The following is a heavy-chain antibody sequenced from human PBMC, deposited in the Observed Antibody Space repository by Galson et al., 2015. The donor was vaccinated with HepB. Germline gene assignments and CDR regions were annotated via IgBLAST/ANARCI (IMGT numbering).Heavy chain of an antibody. CDR2: ISYDGSNK. CDR3: AKGGEDVRNLDT. CDR1: GFTFSSYG. Sequence: SLRLSCAASGFTFSSYGMHWVRQAPGKGLEWVAVISYDGSNKYYADSVKGRFTISRDNSKNTLYLQMNSLRAEDTAVYYCAKGGEDVRNLDTWGQGTMVTVSS. D-gene: IGHD3-10*01. J-gene: IGHJ3*02. V-gene: IGHV3-30*18.